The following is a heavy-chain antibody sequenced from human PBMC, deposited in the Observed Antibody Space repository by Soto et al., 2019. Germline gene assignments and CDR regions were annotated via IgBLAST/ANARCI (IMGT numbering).Heavy chain of an antibody. CDR3: ARDSESLQWGSPHSNCFDP. J-gene: IGHJ5*02. Sequence: ASVKVSCKASGYTFTSYYMHWVQQAPGQGLEWMGIINPSGGSTSYAQKFQGRVTMTRDTSTSTVYMELSSLRSEDTAVYYCARDSESLQWGSPHSNCFDPWGQGTLVTVSP. D-gene: IGHD3-16*01. V-gene: IGHV1-46*03. CDR2: INPSGGST. CDR1: GYTFTSYY.